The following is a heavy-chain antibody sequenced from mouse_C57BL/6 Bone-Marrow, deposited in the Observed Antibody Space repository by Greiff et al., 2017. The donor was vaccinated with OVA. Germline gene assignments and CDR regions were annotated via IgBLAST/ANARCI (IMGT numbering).Heavy chain of an antibody. V-gene: IGHV10-1*01. CDR1: GFSFNTYA. Sequence: EVKVVESGGGLVQPKGSLKLSCAASGFSFNTYAMNWVRQAPGKGLEWVARIRSKSNNYATYYADSVKDRFTISRDDSESMLYLQMNNLKTEDTAMYYCVTIQGFAYWGQGTLVTVSA. CDR2: IRSKSNNYAT. CDR3: VTIQGFAY. J-gene: IGHJ3*01.